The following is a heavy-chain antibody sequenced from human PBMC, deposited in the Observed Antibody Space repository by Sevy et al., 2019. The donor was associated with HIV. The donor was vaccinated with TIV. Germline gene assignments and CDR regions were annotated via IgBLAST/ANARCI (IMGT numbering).Heavy chain of an antibody. Sequence: GGSLRLSCVASGFTFSSYAMSWVRQAPGKGLEWVSTISGTGDNTYYADSVKGRFTISRDNSKNTLYLQMNSLRAEDTAVYYCAKSPYDILTGRYYFDYWGQGTLDTVSS. V-gene: IGHV3-23*01. CDR2: ISGTGDNT. CDR1: GFTFSSYA. J-gene: IGHJ4*02. CDR3: AKSPYDILTGRYYFDY. D-gene: IGHD3-9*01.